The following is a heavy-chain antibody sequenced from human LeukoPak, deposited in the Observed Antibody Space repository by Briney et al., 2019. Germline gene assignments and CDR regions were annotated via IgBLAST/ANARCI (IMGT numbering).Heavy chain of an antibody. D-gene: IGHD3-16*01. CDR2: IYHSAST. V-gene: IGHV4-30-2*01. CDR3: ARDWGTFRPGEGSAFDI. J-gene: IGHJ3*02. Sequence: SQTLSLTCVVSGRSISSDGYSWSWIRQPPGKGLEWIGCIYHSASTYYNPSLKSRVSISVDRSKNQFSLKLSSVTAADTAVYYCARDWGTFRPGEGSAFDIWGQGTMVTVSS. CDR1: GRSISSDGYS.